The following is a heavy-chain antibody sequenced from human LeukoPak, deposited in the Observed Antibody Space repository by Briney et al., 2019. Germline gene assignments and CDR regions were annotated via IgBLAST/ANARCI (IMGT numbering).Heavy chain of an antibody. D-gene: IGHD4-17*01. J-gene: IGHJ3*01. CDR1: GFTFSSYS. CDR3: ARGLGDYDAFDV. CDR2: ISGGGSYI. Sequence: GGSLRLSCSVSGFTFSSYSMNWVRQAPGKGLQWVSSISGGGSYIFYADSVEGRFSVSRDNAKNSVFLQMNSLRAEDTAVYYCARGLGDYDAFDVWGHGTRVSVAS. V-gene: IGHV3-21*01.